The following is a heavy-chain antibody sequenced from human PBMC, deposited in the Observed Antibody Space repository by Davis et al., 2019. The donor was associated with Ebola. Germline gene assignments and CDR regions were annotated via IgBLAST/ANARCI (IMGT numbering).Heavy chain of an antibody. CDR2: IDPSDSYT. CDR3: ASSCVAMATNDWFDP. V-gene: IGHV5-10-1*01. J-gene: IGHJ5*02. D-gene: IGHD5-24*01. CDR1: GYSFTSYW. Sequence: GESLKISCTGSGYSFTSYWISWVRQTPGKGLEWMVRIDPSDSYTNYNPSFQGHVTISADKSISPAYLQWSSLKSSDTAIYYCASSCVAMATNDWFDPWGQGTLVTVSS.